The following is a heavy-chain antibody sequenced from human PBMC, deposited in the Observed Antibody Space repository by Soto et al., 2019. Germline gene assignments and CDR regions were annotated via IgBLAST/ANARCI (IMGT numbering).Heavy chain of an antibody. CDR2: ISYDGSKT. Sequence: QVELVESGGGVDQPGRSVRLSCAASGFSFSSCGMYWVRQAPGTGLESVAIISYDGSKTYYPDSVKGRFTISRDNSKNMLSLQMNSLTAEDTAVYYCAKGGYGDNAFDSWGQGTLVTVTS. D-gene: IGHD4-17*01. V-gene: IGHV3-30*18. CDR1: GFSFSSCG. CDR3: AKGGYGDNAFDS. J-gene: IGHJ4*02.